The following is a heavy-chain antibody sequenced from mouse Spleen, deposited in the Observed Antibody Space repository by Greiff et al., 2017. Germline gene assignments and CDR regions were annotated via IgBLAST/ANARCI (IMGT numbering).Heavy chain of an antibody. CDR3: ARQAAGTDY. CDR2: ISGGGSYT. D-gene: IGHD4-1*01. J-gene: IGHJ2*01. CDR1: GFTFSSYG. V-gene: IGHV5-9-2*01. Sequence: EVKVVESGGGLVKPGGSLKLSCAASGFTFSSYGMSWVRQTPEKRLEWVATISGGGSYTYYPDSVKGRFTISRDNAKNNLYLQMSSLRSEDTALYYCARQAAGTDYWGQGTTLTVSS.